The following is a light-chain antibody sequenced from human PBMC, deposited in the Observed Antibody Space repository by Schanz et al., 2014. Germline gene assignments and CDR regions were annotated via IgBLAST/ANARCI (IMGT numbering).Light chain of an antibody. CDR1: SSDVGGYNY. J-gene: IGLJ3*02. CDR3: SSYTRSTTPV. Sequence: QSALTQPASVSGSPGQSITISCTGTSSDVGGYNYVSWYQQHPGKAPKLIIYDVSNRPSGVSNRFSASKSGNTASLTISGLQAEDEADYYCSSYTRSTTPVFGGGTKLTVL. V-gene: IGLV2-14*01. CDR2: DVS.